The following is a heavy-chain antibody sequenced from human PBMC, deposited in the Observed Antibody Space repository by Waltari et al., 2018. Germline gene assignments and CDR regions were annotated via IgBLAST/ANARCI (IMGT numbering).Heavy chain of an antibody. CDR3: ATYIGAPVGTAAFDV. J-gene: IGHJ3*01. V-gene: IGHV4-39*01. D-gene: IGHD5-12*01. CDR1: GVSITSNRHY. Sequence: QLQLQESGPGLVKPSETLSLTCSVSGVSITSNRHYWGWIRQPPGQGLEWIGTMSYSGATYSSPSLESRVTVSRDTSKNQLSLKLVSVTAADTAVYYCATYIGAPVGTAAFDVWGQGTMVTVSS. CDR2: MSYSGAT.